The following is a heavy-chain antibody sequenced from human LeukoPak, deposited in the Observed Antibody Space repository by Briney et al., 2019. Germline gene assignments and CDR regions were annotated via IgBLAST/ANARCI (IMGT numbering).Heavy chain of an antibody. Sequence: SETLSLTCTVWGGSISSSSYYWGWIRQPPGKGLEWIGSIYYSGSTYYHPSLKSRVTISVDTSKNQFSLKLSSVTAADTAVYYCARLYSGSRPTNAFDIWGQGTMVTVSS. CDR1: GGSISSSSYY. V-gene: IGHV4-39*01. D-gene: IGHD1-26*01. CDR3: ARLYSGSRPTNAFDI. CDR2: IYYSGST. J-gene: IGHJ3*02.